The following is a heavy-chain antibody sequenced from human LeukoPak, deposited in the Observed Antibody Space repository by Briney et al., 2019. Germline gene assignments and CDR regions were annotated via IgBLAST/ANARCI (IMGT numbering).Heavy chain of an antibody. CDR2: IKSKTDGGTT. Sequence: PGWSLTLSCASSGFTFSNAWMNWVRQPPGKGLEWVGRIKSKTDGGTTNYAARVHGRLTISRDDSKTTMYMQLNSLKTEDTAVYYWTTAPYSGSHFTIDYWGQGNLVTVSS. CDR3: TTAPYSGSHFTIDY. J-gene: IGHJ4*02. V-gene: IGHV3-15*01. D-gene: IGHD1-26*01. CDR1: GFTFSNAW.